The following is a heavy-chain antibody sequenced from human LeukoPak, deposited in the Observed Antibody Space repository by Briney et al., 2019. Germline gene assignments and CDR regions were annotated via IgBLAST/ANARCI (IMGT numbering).Heavy chain of an antibody. J-gene: IGHJ4*02. CDR2: ISGSGGST. D-gene: IGHD3-16*02. CDR1: GFTFSSYA. Sequence: GGSLRLSCAASGFTFSSYAMSWVRQAPGKGLEWVSAISGSGGSTYYADSVKGRFTISRDNSKNTLYLQMNSLRAEDTAVYYCARDPGYDYVWGSYRPAFDYWGQGTLVTVSS. V-gene: IGHV3-23*01. CDR3: ARDPGYDYVWGSYRPAFDY.